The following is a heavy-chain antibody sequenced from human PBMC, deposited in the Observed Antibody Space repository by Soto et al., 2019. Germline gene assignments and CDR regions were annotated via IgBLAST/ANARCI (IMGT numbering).Heavy chain of an antibody. CDR3: ARDLPAATNYFYYGLDV. D-gene: IGHD6-13*01. CDR1: GFTISSYH. J-gene: IGHJ6*02. V-gene: IGHV3-33*01. Sequence: QVQLEESGGGVVQPGRSLRLSCAASGFTISSYHMHWVRQAPGKGLEWVSVIWYDGRSKYYGDSAKGRFTISRDNSKNTLYLQMDGLRAEDTAVYYCARDLPAATNYFYYGLDVWGQGTAVTVSS. CDR2: IWYDGRSK.